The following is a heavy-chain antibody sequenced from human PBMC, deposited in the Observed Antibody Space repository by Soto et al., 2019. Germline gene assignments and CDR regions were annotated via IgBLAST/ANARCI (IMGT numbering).Heavy chain of an antibody. Sequence: PGGSLRLSCAASGFTFSSYEMNWVRQAPGKGLEWVSYISSSGRTIYYADSVKGRFTISRDNARNSLYLQMNSLRAEDTAIYYCARVVVPAGWFDPWGQGTLVTVSS. J-gene: IGHJ5*02. CDR3: ARVVVPAGWFDP. D-gene: IGHD2-2*01. V-gene: IGHV3-48*03. CDR2: ISSSGRTI. CDR1: GFTFSSYE.